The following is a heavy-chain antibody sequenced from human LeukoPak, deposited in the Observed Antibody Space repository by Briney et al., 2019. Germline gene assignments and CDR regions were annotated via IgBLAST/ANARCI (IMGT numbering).Heavy chain of an antibody. CDR2: IYSSGTT. CDR1: GGSTINYF. Sequence: SETLSLTCTVSGGSTINYFRSWIRQPAGKGREWIGHIYSSGTTHYNPSLNNRVTISLDASKSQFSLHLNSVTAADTAVYFCARAEGSGSGAYTLDYWGQGILVTVSS. CDR3: ARAEGSGSGAYTLDY. V-gene: IGHV4-4*07. J-gene: IGHJ4*02. D-gene: IGHD3-10*01.